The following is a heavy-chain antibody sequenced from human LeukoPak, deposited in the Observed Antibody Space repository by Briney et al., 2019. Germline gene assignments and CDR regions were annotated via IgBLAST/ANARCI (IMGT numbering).Heavy chain of an antibody. CDR1: GFTVSSNY. V-gene: IGHV3-53*01. D-gene: IGHD6-19*01. CDR3: ASLFSGWFDY. Sequence: TGGSLRLSCAASGFTVSSNYMSWVRQAPGKGLEWVSVIYSGGSTYYADSVKGRFTISRDNSKNTLYLQMNSLRAEDTAVYYCASLFSGWFDYWGQGTLVTVSS. J-gene: IGHJ4*02. CDR2: IYSGGST.